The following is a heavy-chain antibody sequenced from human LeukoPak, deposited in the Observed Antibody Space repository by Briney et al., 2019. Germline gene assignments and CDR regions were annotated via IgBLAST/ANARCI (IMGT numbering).Heavy chain of an antibody. V-gene: IGHV3-23*01. CDR3: AREVVPAAMGNWFDP. Sequence: GGSLRLSCAASGFTFSTYAMAWVRQAPGKGLEWVSSLNDVGGDAYYADSVKGRFTISRDNSKNTLYLQMNSLRAEDTAVYYCAREVVPAAMGNWFDPWGQGTLVTVSS. CDR1: GFTFSTYA. J-gene: IGHJ5*02. CDR2: LNDVGGDA. D-gene: IGHD2-2*01.